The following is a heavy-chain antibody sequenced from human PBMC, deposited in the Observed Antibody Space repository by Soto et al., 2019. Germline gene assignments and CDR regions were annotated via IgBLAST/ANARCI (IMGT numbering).Heavy chain of an antibody. D-gene: IGHD2-2*01. CDR1: GFTFSSYA. J-gene: IGHJ3*02. Sequence: GGSLSLSCAASGFTFSSYAMSWVRQAPGKGLEWVSAISGSGGSTYYADSVKGRFTISRDNSKNTLYLQMNSLRAEDTAVYYCAKDCSSTSCSYAFDIWGQGTMVTVSS. V-gene: IGHV3-23*01. CDR2: ISGSGGST. CDR3: AKDCSSTSCSYAFDI.